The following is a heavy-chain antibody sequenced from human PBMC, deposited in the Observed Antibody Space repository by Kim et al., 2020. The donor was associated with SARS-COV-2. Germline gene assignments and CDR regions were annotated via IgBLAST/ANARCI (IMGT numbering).Heavy chain of an antibody. Sequence: SETLSLTCAVYGGSFSGYYWSWIRQPPGKGLEWIGEINHSGSTNYNPSLKSRVTISVDTSKNQFSLKLSSVTAADTAVYYCARGPIGIYSYGLTTKTNRFDYWGQGTLVTVSS. CDR2: INHSGST. D-gene: IGHD5-18*01. V-gene: IGHV4-34*01. CDR1: GGSFSGYY. CDR3: ARGPIGIYSYGLTTKTNRFDY. J-gene: IGHJ4*02.